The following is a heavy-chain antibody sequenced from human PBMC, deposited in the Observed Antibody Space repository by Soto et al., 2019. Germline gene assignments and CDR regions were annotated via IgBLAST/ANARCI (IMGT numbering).Heavy chain of an antibody. V-gene: IGHV1-69*13. Sequence: ASVKVSCKASGGTFSSYAISWVRQAPGQGLEWMGGIIPIFGTANYAQKFQGRVTITADGSTSTAYMELSSLRSEDTAVYYCARAHTNKDIVVINWFDPWGQGTLVTVSS. J-gene: IGHJ5*02. CDR3: ARAHTNKDIVVINWFDP. CDR2: IIPIFGTA. D-gene: IGHD2-2*01. CDR1: GGTFSSYA.